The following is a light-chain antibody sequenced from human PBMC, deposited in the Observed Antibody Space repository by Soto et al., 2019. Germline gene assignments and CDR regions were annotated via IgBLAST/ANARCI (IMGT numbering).Light chain of an antibody. Sequence: QSVLTQPPSVSAAPGQRVTISCSGSSSNIGSNYVSWYQQLPGTAPKLLIYDNYKRPSGIPDRFSGSKSGTSATLGITGFQTGDEADYYCGSWDSSLSAYVFGTGTKVTVL. CDR3: GSWDSSLSAYV. V-gene: IGLV1-51*01. CDR2: DNY. J-gene: IGLJ1*01. CDR1: SSNIGSNY.